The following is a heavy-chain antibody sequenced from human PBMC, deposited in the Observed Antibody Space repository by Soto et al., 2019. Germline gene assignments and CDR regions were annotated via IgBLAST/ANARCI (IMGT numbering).Heavy chain of an antibody. D-gene: IGHD6-19*01. CDR1: GFTFSGYT. Sequence: GGSLRLSCSASGFTFSGYTIHWVRQAPGKRLEHVSAISSNGGSTYYADSVKGRFTISRDNSKNTLYLQMSSLRAEDTAVYYCVKGSVAAPDYWGQGTLVTVSS. CDR2: ISSNGGST. CDR3: VKGSVAAPDY. V-gene: IGHV3-64D*08. J-gene: IGHJ4*02.